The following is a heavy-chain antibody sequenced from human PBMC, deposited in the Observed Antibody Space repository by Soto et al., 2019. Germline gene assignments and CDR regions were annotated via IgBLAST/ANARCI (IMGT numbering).Heavy chain of an antibody. CDR1: GYTFTSYG. Sequence: GASVKVSCKASGYTFTSYGISWVRQAPGQGLEWMGWISAYNGNTNYAQKLQGRVTLTTDTSTSTAYMELRSLRSDDTAVYYCAVRGAYCSSTSCPDYYYGMDVWGQGTTVTVSS. CDR2: ISAYNGNT. D-gene: IGHD2-2*01. J-gene: IGHJ6*02. V-gene: IGHV1-18*01. CDR3: AVRGAYCSSTSCPDYYYGMDV.